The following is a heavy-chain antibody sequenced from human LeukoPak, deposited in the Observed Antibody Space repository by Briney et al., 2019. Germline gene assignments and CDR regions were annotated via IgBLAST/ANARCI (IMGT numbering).Heavy chain of an antibody. Sequence: GGSLRLSCAASGFTFSSYAMSWVRQAPGKGLEWVSAISGSGGSTYYADSVKGRFTISRDNSKNTLYLQMNSLRAEDTAVYYCAWRGIAAPRPDPGAGHYYYYMDVWGKGTTVTVSS. CDR2: ISGSGGST. V-gene: IGHV3-23*01. CDR3: AWRGIAAPRPDPGAGHYYYYMDV. J-gene: IGHJ6*03. CDR1: GFTFSSYA. D-gene: IGHD6-13*01.